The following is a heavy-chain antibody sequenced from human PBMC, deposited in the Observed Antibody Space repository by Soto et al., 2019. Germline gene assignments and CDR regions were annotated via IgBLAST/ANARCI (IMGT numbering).Heavy chain of an antibody. D-gene: IGHD1-7*01. CDR3: ARGGWNYSGWFDP. CDR1: GDSVSSNSAA. CDR2: TYYRSKWYN. J-gene: IGHJ5*02. V-gene: IGHV6-1*01. Sequence: SQTLSLTCVISGDSVSSNSAAWNWIRQFPSRGLEWLGRTYYRSKWYNDYAVSVKSRITINPDTSKNQFSLQLNSVTPEDTAVYYCARGGWNYSGWFDPWGQGTLVTVSS.